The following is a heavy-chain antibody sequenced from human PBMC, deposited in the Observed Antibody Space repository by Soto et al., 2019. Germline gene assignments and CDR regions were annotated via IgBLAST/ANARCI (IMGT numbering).Heavy chain of an antibody. CDR1: GGSISSSHYY. CDR3: VRQTDRGLRLGELS. D-gene: IGHD3-16*01. CDR2: IYYNGRT. V-gene: IGHV4-39*01. J-gene: IGHJ5*02. Sequence: QLQLQESGPGLVRPSETLSLMCSVSGGSISSSHYYWGWIRQPPGKGLEWIGSIYYNGRTYYKSSLKSRVTIFVDTSTNQFSLKMNSVTAADTAVYFCVRQTDRGLRLGELSWGQGTLVSVSS.